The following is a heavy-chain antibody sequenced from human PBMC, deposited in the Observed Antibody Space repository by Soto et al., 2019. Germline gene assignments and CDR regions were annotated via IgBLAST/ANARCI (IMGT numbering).Heavy chain of an antibody. CDR1: GFTFSSYG. V-gene: IGHV3-30*18. J-gene: IGHJ4*02. CDR3: AKDIAVSELGYCSGGSCYLIDY. Sequence: GGSLRLSCAASGFTFSSYGMHWVRQAPGKGLEWVAVISYDGSNKYYADSVKGRFTISRDNSKNTLYLQMNSLRAEDTAVYYCAKDIAVSELGYCSGGSCYLIDYWGQGTLVTVSS. D-gene: IGHD2-15*01. CDR2: ISYDGSNK.